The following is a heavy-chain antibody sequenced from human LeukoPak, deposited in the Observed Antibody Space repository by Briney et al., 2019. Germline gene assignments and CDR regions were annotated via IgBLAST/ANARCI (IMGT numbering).Heavy chain of an antibody. CDR1: GGTFSSYA. CDR2: IIPIFGTA. V-gene: IGHV1-69*13. Sequence: SVKVSCKASGGTFSSYAISWVRQAPGQGLEWMGGIIPIFGTANYAQKFQGRVTITADESTSTAYMELSSLRSEDTAVYYCARGFCSGGSCYLSRRRDYYMDVWGKGTTVTISS. J-gene: IGHJ6*03. D-gene: IGHD2-15*01. CDR3: ARGFCSGGSCYLSRRRDYYMDV.